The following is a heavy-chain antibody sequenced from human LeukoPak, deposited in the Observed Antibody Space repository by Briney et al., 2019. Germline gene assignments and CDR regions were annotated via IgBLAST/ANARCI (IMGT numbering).Heavy chain of an antibody. J-gene: IGHJ6*03. D-gene: IGHD2-21*02. CDR3: ARGDHIVVVTATPYYYYYMDV. Sequence: ASVKVSCKASGYTFTSYGISWVRQAPGQGLEWMGWISAYNGNTNYAQKLQGRVTMTTDTSTSTAYMELRSLRSEDTAVYYCARGDHIVVVTATPYYYYYMDVWGKGTTVTISS. CDR1: GYTFTSYG. V-gene: IGHV1-18*01. CDR2: ISAYNGNT.